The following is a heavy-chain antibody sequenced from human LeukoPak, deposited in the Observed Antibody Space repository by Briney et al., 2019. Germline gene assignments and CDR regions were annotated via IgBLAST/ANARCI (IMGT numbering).Heavy chain of an antibody. CDR2: IKSNPDGGTT. CDR1: GLTYHNAW. D-gene: IGHD2-15*01. Sequence: GGSLRLSXAASGLTYHNAWMTWVRQAPGKGLEWVGRIKSNPDGGTTDFAAPVKGRFFISRDDSKNTLSLHMNSLRVEDTAVYYCTTGGPHISGHPLDYWGQGIPVTVSS. J-gene: IGHJ4*02. CDR3: TTGGPHISGHPLDY. V-gene: IGHV3-15*05.